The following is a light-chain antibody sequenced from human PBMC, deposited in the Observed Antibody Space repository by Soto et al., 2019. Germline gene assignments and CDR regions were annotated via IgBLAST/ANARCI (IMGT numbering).Light chain of an antibody. CDR3: CFSYAGTDTFVV. CDR1: SSDVGSYTL. Sequence: QSVLTQPASVSGSPGQSITISCTGTSSDVGSYTLVSWYQHHPGKAPKLLIYEGSQRPSGVSYRFSGSKSGNTASLTISGLQAEDEADYYCCFSYAGTDTFVVFGGGTQLTVL. J-gene: IGLJ2*01. CDR2: EGS. V-gene: IGLV2-23*03.